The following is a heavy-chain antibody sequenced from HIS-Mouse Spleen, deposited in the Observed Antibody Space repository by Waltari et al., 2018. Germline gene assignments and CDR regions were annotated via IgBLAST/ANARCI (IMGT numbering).Heavy chain of an antibody. CDR1: GFSPSTRGVG. Sequence: QITLKESGPTLVKPTQTLTLTCTFPGFSPSTRGVGVGWFRQPPGKALEWLALIYWDGDKRYSPSLKSRLTITKDTSKNQVVLTMTNMDPVDTATYYCAHLQYSGSYKPFDYWGQGTLVTVSS. CDR3: AHLQYSGSYKPFDY. V-gene: IGHV2-5*02. J-gene: IGHJ4*02. D-gene: IGHD1-26*01. CDR2: IYWDGDK.